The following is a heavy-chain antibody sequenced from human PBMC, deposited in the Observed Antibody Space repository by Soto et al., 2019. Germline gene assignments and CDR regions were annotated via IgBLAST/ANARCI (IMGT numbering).Heavy chain of an antibody. CDR3: AKDPPSFDY. CDR1: GFTFSSYA. Sequence: GGSRRRSCAASGFTFSSYAMSGVRQVPGKGLEWVSAISVSGGSTYYADSVKGRFTISRDNSKNTLYLQMNSLRAEDTAVYYCAKDPPSFDYWGQGTLVTVSS. CDR2: ISVSGGST. V-gene: IGHV3-23*01. J-gene: IGHJ4*02.